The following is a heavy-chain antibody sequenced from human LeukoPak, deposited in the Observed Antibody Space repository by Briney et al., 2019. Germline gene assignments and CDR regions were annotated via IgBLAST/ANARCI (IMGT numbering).Heavy chain of an antibody. Sequence: GGSLRLSCAASGFTFSSYAMSWVRQAPGKGLVWVSRINTDGSSTTYADSVKGRFTISRDNAKNTLYLQMNSLRAEDTAVYYCARDPVLDDYGGNSPYWGQGTLVTVSS. J-gene: IGHJ4*02. CDR3: ARDPVLDDYGGNSPY. D-gene: IGHD4-23*01. V-gene: IGHV3-74*01. CDR1: GFTFSSYA. CDR2: INTDGSST.